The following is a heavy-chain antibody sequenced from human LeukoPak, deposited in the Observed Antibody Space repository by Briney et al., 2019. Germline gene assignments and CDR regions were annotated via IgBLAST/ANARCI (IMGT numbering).Heavy chain of an antibody. CDR2: ISAYNGNT. D-gene: IGHD3-9*01. CDR1: GYTFTSYG. CDR3: ARDSNSYDILTGPAILDY. V-gene: IGHV1-18*01. J-gene: IGHJ4*02. Sequence: ASVKVSCKASGYTFTSYGISWVRQAPGQGLEWMGSISAYNGNTNYAQKLQGRVTMTTDTSTSTAYMELRSLRSDDTAVYYCARDSNSYDILTGPAILDYWGQGTLVTVSS.